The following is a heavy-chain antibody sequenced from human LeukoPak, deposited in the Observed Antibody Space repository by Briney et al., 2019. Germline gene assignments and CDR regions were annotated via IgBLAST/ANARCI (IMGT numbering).Heavy chain of an antibody. Sequence: GGTQRLSCAASGFTYRSYSMNWVPHAPGKGLEWVSSNSSSGSSTYDADSVKGRFNISRDKAKISLYMQMNSLRAEDTGVYYCARDPPCCAKLFDSWGQGTLVTVSS. CDR2: NSSSGSST. V-gene: IGHV3-21*01. CDR1: GFTYRSYS. CDR3: ARDPPCCAKLFDS. J-gene: IGHJ4*02. D-gene: IGHD2-2*01.